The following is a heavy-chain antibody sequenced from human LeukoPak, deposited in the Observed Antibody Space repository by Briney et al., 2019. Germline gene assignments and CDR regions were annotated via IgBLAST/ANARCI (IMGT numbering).Heavy chain of an antibody. V-gene: IGHV3-23*01. D-gene: IGHD2-2*01. CDR1: GFTFSSYA. J-gene: IGHJ4*02. Sequence: GGSLRLSCAASGFTFSSYAMSWVRQAPGKGLEWVSAISGSGGSTYYADSVKGRFTISRDNSKNTLDLQMNSLRAEDTAVYCCAKVGTSCYAADYWGQGTLVTVSS. CDR3: AKVGTSCYAADY. CDR2: ISGSGGST.